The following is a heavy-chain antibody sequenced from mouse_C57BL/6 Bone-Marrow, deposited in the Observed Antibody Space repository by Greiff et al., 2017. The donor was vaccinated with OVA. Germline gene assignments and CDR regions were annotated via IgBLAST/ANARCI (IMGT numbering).Heavy chain of an antibody. D-gene: IGHD2-1*01. Sequence: EVMLVESGGGLVQPKGSLKLSCAASGFSFNTYAMNWVRQAPGKGLEWVARIRSKSNNYATYYADSVKDRFTISRDESESMLYLQMNNLKTEDTAMYYFVRGNFAYGGQGTLVTVSA. V-gene: IGHV10-1*01. CDR2: IRSKSNNYAT. CDR3: VRGNFAY. CDR1: GFSFNTYA. J-gene: IGHJ3*01.